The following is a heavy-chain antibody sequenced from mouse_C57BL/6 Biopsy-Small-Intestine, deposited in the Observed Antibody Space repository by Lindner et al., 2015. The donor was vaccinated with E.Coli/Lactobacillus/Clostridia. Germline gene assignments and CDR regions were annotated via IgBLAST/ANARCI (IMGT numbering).Heavy chain of an antibody. CDR3: ANRGRDYYAMDY. CDR2: ISSGSSTI. Sequence: VQLQESGGGLVKPGGSLKLSCAASGFTFSDYGMHWVRQAPEKGLEWVAYISSGSSTIYYADTVKGRFTISRDNAKNTLFLQMTSLRSEDTAMYYCANRGRDYYAMDYWGQGTSATVSS. J-gene: IGHJ4*01. V-gene: IGHV5-17*01. D-gene: IGHD3-3*01. CDR1: GFTFSDYG.